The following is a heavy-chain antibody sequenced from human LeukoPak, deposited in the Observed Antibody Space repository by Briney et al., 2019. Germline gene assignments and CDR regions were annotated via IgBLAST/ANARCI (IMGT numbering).Heavy chain of an antibody. J-gene: IGHJ6*03. D-gene: IGHD3-9*01. Sequence: NPGGSLRLSCAASGFTFSNAWMSWVRQAPGKGPEWVGRIKSKTDGGTTDYAAPVKGRFTISRDDSKNTLYLQMNSLRAEDTAVYYCAGRSTRYFDRGYYYMDVWGKGTTVTVSS. CDR3: AGRSTRYFDRGYYYMDV. CDR1: GFTFSNAW. V-gene: IGHV3-15*01. CDR2: IKSKTDGGTT.